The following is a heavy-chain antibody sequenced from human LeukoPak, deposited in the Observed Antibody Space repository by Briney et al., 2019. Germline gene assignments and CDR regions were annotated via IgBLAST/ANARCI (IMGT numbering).Heavy chain of an antibody. CDR3: ARPTSSSGAFDI. V-gene: IGHV4-39*01. J-gene: IGHJ3*02. Sequence: SETLALTCTVSGGSISSSSYYWGWIRPPPGKGQEWIGSIYYSGSTYYNPSLKSRVTISVDTSKNQFSLKLSSVTAADTAVYYCARPTSSSGAFDIWGQGTMVTVSS. D-gene: IGHD6-6*01. CDR2: IYYSGST. CDR1: GGSISSSSYY.